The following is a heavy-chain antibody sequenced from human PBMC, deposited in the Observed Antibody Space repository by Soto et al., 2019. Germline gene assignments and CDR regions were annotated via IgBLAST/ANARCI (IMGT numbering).Heavy chain of an antibody. Sequence: QVQLVQSGAEVKKPGASVKVSCKASGYTFTSYGVSWVRQAPGQGLEWMGWISGYNGNTNYAQKLQGRVTMTTDTSTSTAYMELRSLRSADTAVYYCARAGKYYYGSGSPYYYGMDVWGQWITVTVSS. CDR1: GYTFTSYG. D-gene: IGHD3-10*01. CDR3: ARAGKYYYGSGSPYYYGMDV. CDR2: ISGYNGNT. V-gene: IGHV1-18*04. J-gene: IGHJ6*02.